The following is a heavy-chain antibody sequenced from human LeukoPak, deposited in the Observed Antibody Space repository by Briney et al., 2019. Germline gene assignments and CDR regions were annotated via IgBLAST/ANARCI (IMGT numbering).Heavy chain of an antibody. J-gene: IGHJ5*02. V-gene: IGHV4-34*01. Sequence: SETLSLTCTVYGGSFSGYYWSWIRQPPGKGLEWLGEINHSGSTNYNPSLKSRVTISLDTSKNHFSLKLSSVTAADTAVYYCTRVDTAMSAFDPWGQGTLVTVSS. CDR2: INHSGST. CDR3: TRVDTAMSAFDP. CDR1: GGSFSGYY. D-gene: IGHD5-18*01.